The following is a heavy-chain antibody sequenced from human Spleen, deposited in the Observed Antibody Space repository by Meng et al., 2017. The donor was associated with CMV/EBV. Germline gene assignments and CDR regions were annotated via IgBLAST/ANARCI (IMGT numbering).Heavy chain of an antibody. Sequence: GSLRLSCTVSGGSISTNYWSWVRQPPGGGLEYMGHISYPGNTHYNPSLKSRVTISMDTFKNHFSLKLSSVTAADTAVYYCARGGRYSYGSGIHFDYWGQGTLVTVSS. CDR3: ARGGRYSYGSGIHFDY. V-gene: IGHV4-59*12. CDR2: ISYPGNT. D-gene: IGHD3-10*01. CDR1: GGSISTNY. J-gene: IGHJ4*02.